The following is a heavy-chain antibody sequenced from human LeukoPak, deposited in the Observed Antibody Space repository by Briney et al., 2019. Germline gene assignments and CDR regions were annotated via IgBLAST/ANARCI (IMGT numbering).Heavy chain of an antibody. V-gene: IGHV4-38-2*02. D-gene: IGHD1-26*01. CDR1: GYSISSGYY. CDR2: IYHSGST. Sequence: SETLSLTCTVSGYSISSGYYWGWIRQPPGKGLEWIGSIYHSGSTYYNPSLKSRVTISVDTSKNQFSLKLSSVTAADTAVYYCARDGAWDLDPLDYWGQGTLVTVSS. J-gene: IGHJ4*02. CDR3: ARDGAWDLDPLDY.